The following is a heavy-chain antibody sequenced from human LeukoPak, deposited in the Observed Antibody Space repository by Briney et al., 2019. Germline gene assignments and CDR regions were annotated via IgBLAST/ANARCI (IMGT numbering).Heavy chain of an antibody. CDR1: GYTFTGYY. CDR2: FDPEDGET. CDR3: ATGNIDALPDRYYYYMDV. J-gene: IGHJ6*03. Sequence: ASVKVSCKASGYTFTGYYMHWVRQAPGKGLEWMGGFDPEDGETLYAQKFQGRVTITEDTSTDTAYMELSSLRSEDTAVYYCATGNIDALPDRYYYYMDVWGKGTTVTVSS. D-gene: IGHD2/OR15-2a*01. V-gene: IGHV1-24*01.